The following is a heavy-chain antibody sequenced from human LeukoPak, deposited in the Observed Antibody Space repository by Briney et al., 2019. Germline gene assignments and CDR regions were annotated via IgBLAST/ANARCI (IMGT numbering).Heavy chain of an antibody. J-gene: IGHJ5*02. D-gene: IGHD6-13*01. Sequence: SETLSLTCAAYGWSFSGYFWSWSLQHPAKGVEWIGEINHSGSTNYNPSLKSRVTISVDTSKNQFSLKLSSVTAADTAVYYCARDPYLRAGWFDPWGQGTLVTVSS. V-gene: IGHV4-34*01. CDR3: ARDPYLRAGWFDP. CDR2: INHSGST. CDR1: GWSFSGYF.